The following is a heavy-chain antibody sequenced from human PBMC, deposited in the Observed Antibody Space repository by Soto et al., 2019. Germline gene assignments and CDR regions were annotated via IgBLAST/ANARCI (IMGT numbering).Heavy chain of an antibody. CDR1: GVTFSNAW. Sequence: GGSLRLSCAASGVTFSNAWMNWVRQAPGKGLEWVGRIKSKTDGGTTDYAAPVKGRFTISRDDSKNTLYLQMNSLKTEDTAVYYCTTDITMIVVAATWSARYGMDVWGQGTTVTVSS. V-gene: IGHV3-15*07. CDR3: TTDITMIVVAATWSARYGMDV. D-gene: IGHD3-22*01. J-gene: IGHJ6*02. CDR2: IKSKTDGGTT.